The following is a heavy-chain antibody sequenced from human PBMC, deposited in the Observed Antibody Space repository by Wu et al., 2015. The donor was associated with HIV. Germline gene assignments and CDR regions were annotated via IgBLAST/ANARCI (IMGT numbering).Heavy chain of an antibody. CDR1: GGTFSSYA. D-gene: IGHD3-10*01. CDR3: ARSIGSGSYAYYYYGMDV. V-gene: IGHV1-69*13. J-gene: IGHJ6*02. Sequence: QVQLVQSGAEVKKPGSSVKVSCKASGGTFSSYAISWVRQAPGQGLEWMGRIIPIFGTANYAQKFQGRVTITADESTSTAYMELSSLRSEDTAVYYCARSIGSGSYAYYYYGMDVWGQGTTVTVSS. CDR2: IIPIFGTA.